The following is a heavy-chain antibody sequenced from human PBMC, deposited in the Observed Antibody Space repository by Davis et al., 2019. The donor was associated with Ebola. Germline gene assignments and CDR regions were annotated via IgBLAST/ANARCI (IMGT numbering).Heavy chain of an antibody. CDR1: GFTFRDYY. CDR3: ARAPPLYSSGWYLPY. V-gene: IGHV3-74*01. D-gene: IGHD6-19*01. J-gene: IGHJ4*02. Sequence: GESLKISCAASGFTFRDYYMSWIRQSPVEGLVWVARIKNDGTSTNYADSVKGRFTISRDNSKNTLYLQMNSLRAEDTAVYYCARAPPLYSSGWYLPYWGQGTLVTVSS. CDR2: IKNDGTST.